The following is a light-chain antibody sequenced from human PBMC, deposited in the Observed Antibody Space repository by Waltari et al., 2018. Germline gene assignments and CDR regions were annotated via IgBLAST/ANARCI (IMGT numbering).Light chain of an antibody. CDR2: DTS. J-gene: IGKJ4*01. CDR1: QSVTNY. Sequence: DIVLTQSPAILSLSPGERASLSCRASQSVTNYLAWYPQKPGQAPRLLIYDTSNRATGIPARFSGSCFGTDFTLTISSLEPEDFAVYYCHQRRDWPLTFGGGTKVEIK. V-gene: IGKV3-11*01. CDR3: HQRRDWPLT.